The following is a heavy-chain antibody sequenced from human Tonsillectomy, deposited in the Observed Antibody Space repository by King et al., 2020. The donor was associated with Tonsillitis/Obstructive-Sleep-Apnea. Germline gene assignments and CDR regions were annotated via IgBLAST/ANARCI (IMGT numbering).Heavy chain of an antibody. J-gene: IGHJ6*03. V-gene: IGHV3-20*04. CDR2: INWNGGST. D-gene: IGHD3-10*01. CDR3: AREGITMVQGVYYYYYYMDV. Sequence: DVQLVESGGGVVRPGGSLRLSCAASGFTFDDYGMSWVRQAPGKGLEWVSGINWNGGSTGYADSVKGRFTISRDNAKNSLYLQMNSLRAEDTALYYCAREGITMVQGVYYYYYYMDVWGKGTTVTVSS. CDR1: GFTFDDYG.